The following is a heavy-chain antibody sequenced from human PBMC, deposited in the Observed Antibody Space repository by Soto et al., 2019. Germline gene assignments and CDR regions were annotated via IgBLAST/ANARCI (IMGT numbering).Heavy chain of an antibody. V-gene: IGHV4-30-4*01. CDR3: VRDRTHLQETTRRIGT. CDR1: GGSRKNADDN. D-gene: IGHD3-3*02. J-gene: IGHJ4*02. Sequence: ILSLTCPVSGGSRKNADDNLTWISQPPGKGLEYIGYITYSGNTFYKSSLKSRIKMSVDTSKNQFSLRLTSVTAADTAVYYCVRDRTHLQETTRRIGTWGQGMLVSVSS. CDR2: ITYSGNT.